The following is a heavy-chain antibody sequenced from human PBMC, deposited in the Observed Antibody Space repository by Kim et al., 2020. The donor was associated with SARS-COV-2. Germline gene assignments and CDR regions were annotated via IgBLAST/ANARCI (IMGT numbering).Heavy chain of an antibody. CDR3: ARAIGGSYYYFDY. Sequence: YNPSLKSRVTISVDKSKNQFSLKLSSVTAADTAVYYCARAIGGSYYYFDYWGQGTLVTVSS. D-gene: IGHD1-26*01. J-gene: IGHJ4*02. V-gene: IGHV4-4*02.